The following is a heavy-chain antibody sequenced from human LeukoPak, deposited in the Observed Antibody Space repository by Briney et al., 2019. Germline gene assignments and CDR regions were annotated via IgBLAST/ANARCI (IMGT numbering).Heavy chain of an antibody. Sequence: GGSLRLSCAASGFTFSSYSMNWVRQAPGKGLEWVSSISSSSSYIYYADSVKGRFTISRDNSRNTLYLQMDSLRAEDTAVYYCAKSSPGLAAAPYYYYGLDVWGQGTTVTVSS. CDR2: ISSSSSYI. CDR3: AKSSPGLAAAPYYYYGLDV. D-gene: IGHD6-25*01. V-gene: IGHV3-21*04. J-gene: IGHJ6*02. CDR1: GFTFSSYS.